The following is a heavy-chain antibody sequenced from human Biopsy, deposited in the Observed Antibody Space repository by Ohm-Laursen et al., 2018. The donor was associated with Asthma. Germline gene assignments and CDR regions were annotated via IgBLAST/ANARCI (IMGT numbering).Heavy chain of an antibody. CDR3: ARKARHGDYDFDY. D-gene: IGHD4-17*01. Sequence: SLRLSCSAPGFTFSSYGMHWVRQAPGKGLEWVAVMWYDGSNKYYADSVKGRFTISRDNSKNTLYLQMNSLRAEDTAVYYCARKARHGDYDFDYWGQGTLVTVSS. J-gene: IGHJ4*02. V-gene: IGHV3-33*01. CDR2: MWYDGSNK. CDR1: GFTFSSYG.